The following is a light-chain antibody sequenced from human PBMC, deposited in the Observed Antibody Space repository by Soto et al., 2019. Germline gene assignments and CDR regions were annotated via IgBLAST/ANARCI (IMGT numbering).Light chain of an antibody. CDR3: SSYGGSYTVV. CDR2: DVA. CDR1: SSDVGGYHY. Sequence: QSALTQPRSVSGSPGQSVTISCTGTSSDVGGYHYVSWYQHHPGKAPKLMIYDVARRPSGVPDRFSGSKSGNTASLTISGLQAEDEADYYCSSYGGSYTVVFGGGTKVTV. V-gene: IGLV2-11*01. J-gene: IGLJ2*01.